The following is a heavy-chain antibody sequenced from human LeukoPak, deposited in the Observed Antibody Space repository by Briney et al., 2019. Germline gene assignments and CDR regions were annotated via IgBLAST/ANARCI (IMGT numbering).Heavy chain of an antibody. V-gene: IGHV4-61*01. CDR2: IYYSGST. CDR3: ARREYYWPVDY. CDR1: GGSVSSGSYY. J-gene: IGHJ4*02. Sequence: SETLSLTCTVSGGSVSSGSYYWSWIRQPPGKGLEWIGYIYYSGSTNYNPSLKSRVTISVDTSKNQFSLKLSSVTAADTAVYYCARREYYWPVDYWGQGTLVTVSS. D-gene: IGHD2-8*01.